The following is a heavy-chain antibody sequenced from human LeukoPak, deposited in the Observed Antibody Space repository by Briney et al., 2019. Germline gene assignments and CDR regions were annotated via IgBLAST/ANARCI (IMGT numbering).Heavy chain of an antibody. Sequence: SETLSLTCTVSGYSISSGYYWGWIRQPPGKGLEWIGSIYHSGSTYYNPSLKSRVTISVDTSKNQFSLKLSSVTAADTAVYYCARSLGYYDSSGYRDNWFDPWGQGTLVTVSS. CDR1: GYSISSGYY. CDR3: ARSLGYYDSSGYRDNWFDP. J-gene: IGHJ5*02. D-gene: IGHD3-22*01. V-gene: IGHV4-38-2*02. CDR2: IYHSGST.